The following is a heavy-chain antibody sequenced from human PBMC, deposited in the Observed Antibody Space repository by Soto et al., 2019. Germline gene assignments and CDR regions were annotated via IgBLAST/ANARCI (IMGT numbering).Heavy chain of an antibody. J-gene: IGHJ5*02. D-gene: IGHD2-2*01. V-gene: IGHV4-59*01. CDR2: IYYIGST. CDR1: GGSISSYY. CDR3: ARGLRRQLLNWFDP. Sequence: PSETLSLTCTVSGGSISSYYWSWIRQPPGKGLEWIGYIYYIGSTNYNPSLKSRVTISVDTSKNQFSLKRSSVTAADTAVYYCARGLRRQLLNWFDPWGQGTLVTVSS.